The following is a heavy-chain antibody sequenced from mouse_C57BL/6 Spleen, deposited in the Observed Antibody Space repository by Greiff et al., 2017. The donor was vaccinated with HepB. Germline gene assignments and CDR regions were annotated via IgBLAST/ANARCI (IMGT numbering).Heavy chain of an antibody. Sequence: EVHLVESGGGLVKPGGSLKLSCAASGFTFSDYGMHWVRQAPEKGLEWVAYISSGSSTIYYADTVKGRFTISRDNAKNTLFLQMTSLRSEDTAMYYCARTGDGYYPYAMDYWGQGTSVTVSS. CDR3: ARTGDGYYPYAMDY. V-gene: IGHV5-17*01. CDR2: ISSGSSTI. CDR1: GFTFSDYG. J-gene: IGHJ4*01. D-gene: IGHD2-3*01.